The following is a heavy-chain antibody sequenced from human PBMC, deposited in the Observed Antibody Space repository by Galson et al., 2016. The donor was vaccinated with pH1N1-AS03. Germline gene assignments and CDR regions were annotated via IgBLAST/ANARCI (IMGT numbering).Heavy chain of an antibody. J-gene: IGHJ4*02. Sequence: ETLSLTCTVSGDSISSNTYYWGWIRQPPGKGLEWIGSIYSGGSTYYNPSLKSRVTTSVDTSKNQFSLKLSSVTAADTAVYYCARRHAYDSSGYYYVGYFDYWGQGTLVTVSS. D-gene: IGHD3-22*01. V-gene: IGHV4-39*07. CDR3: ARRHAYDSSGYYYVGYFDY. CDR1: GDSISSNTYY. CDR2: IYSGGST.